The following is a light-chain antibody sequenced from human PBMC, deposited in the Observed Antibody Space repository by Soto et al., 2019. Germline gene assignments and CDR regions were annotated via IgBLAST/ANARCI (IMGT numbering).Light chain of an antibody. J-gene: IGKJ5*01. V-gene: IGKV1-12*01. CDR2: VAS. CDR1: QGVSSW. CDR3: QHCNNYPT. Sequence: DIQMTHSPSCVSASGGDIVTITFRASQGVSSWLAWYQQKPVKAPKVLISVASSLQSGVPSRFSGSGSETDFTLTISSLQPEDAATYCCQHCNNYPTFGQGTRLDIK.